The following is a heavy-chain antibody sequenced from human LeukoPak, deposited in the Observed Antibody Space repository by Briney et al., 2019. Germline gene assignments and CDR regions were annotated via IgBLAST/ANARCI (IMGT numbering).Heavy chain of an antibody. V-gene: IGHV3-30*04. J-gene: IGHJ4*02. CDR2: ISYDGSNK. CDR3: ARDPSSSSWYHPYDY. CDR1: GFTFSSYA. D-gene: IGHD6-13*01. Sequence: PGGSLRLSCAASGFTFSSYAMHWVRQAPDKGLEWVAVISYDGSNKYYADSVKGRFTISRDNSKNTLYLQMNSLRAEDTAVYYCARDPSSSSWYHPYDYWGQGTLVTVSS.